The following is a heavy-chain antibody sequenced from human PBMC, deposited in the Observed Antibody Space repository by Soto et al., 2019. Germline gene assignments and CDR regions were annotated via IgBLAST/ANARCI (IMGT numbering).Heavy chain of an antibody. D-gene: IGHD3-16*01. CDR2: INDSGGNT. J-gene: IGHJ4*02. Sequence: AGGSLRLSCAASGFTFRIYAMNWVRQAPGKGLEWVSVINDSGGNTFYADSVRGRFTISRDNSKNTVYLQMNSLRAEDTAVYYCAKLTSTFHTDYWGQGALVTVSS. V-gene: IGHV3-23*01. CDR1: GFTFRIYA. CDR3: AKLTSTFHTDY.